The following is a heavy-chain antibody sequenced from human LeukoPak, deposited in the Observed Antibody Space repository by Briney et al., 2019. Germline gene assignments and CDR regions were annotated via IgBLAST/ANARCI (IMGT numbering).Heavy chain of an antibody. Sequence: ASVKVSCKASGYTFTSYAMHWVRQAPGQRLEWMGWISAYNGNTNYAQKLQGRVTMTTDTSTSTAYMELRSLRSDDTAVYYCARAGITIFGVVTPCWFDPWGQGTLVTVSS. CDR1: GYTFTSYA. CDR2: ISAYNGNT. J-gene: IGHJ5*02. D-gene: IGHD3-3*01. CDR3: ARAGITIFGVVTPCWFDP. V-gene: IGHV1-18*01.